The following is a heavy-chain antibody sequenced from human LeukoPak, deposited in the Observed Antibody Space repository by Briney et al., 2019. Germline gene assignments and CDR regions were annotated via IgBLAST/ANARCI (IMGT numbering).Heavy chain of an antibody. CDR3: ARNLRLHTPRAFDI. V-gene: IGHV3-7*05. CDR1: GFTFSDDW. Sequence: PGGSLILSCAASGFTFSDDWMNWVRQAPGKGLEWVANIEEKGSQIYYVDSVRGRFTISRDNAKNSLYLQMTSLRAEDTAVYYCARNLRLHTPRAFDIWGQGTMVTVSS. J-gene: IGHJ3*02. CDR2: IEEKGSQI. D-gene: IGHD5-24*01.